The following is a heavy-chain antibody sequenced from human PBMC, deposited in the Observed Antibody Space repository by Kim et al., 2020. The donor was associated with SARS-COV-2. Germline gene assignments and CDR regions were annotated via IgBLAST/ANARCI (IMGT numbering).Heavy chain of an antibody. CDR1: GFTFTGHA. Sequence: GGSLRLSCTTSGFTFTGHAMSWVRQAPGKGLEWVSSIGGSGGTTYYVDSVKGRFTISRDDAKNTLYLQMSALRAEDTAAYYCLKGGWRGSGYYWGQGTL. J-gene: IGHJ4*02. CDR3: LKGGWRGSGYY. D-gene: IGHD1-26*01. V-gene: IGHV3-23*01. CDR2: IGGSGGTT.